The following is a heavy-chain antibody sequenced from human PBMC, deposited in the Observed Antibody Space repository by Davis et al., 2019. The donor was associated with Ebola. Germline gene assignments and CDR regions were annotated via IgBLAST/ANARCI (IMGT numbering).Heavy chain of an antibody. CDR1: GFTFSSYD. CDR3: ARARRGDLTFDY. CDR2: IGTAGDT. D-gene: IGHD3-16*01. Sequence: GASLKISCAASGFTFSSYDMHWVRQATGKGLEWVSAIGTAGDTYYPGSVKGRFTISRENAKNSLYLQMNSLRAGDTAVYYCARARRGDLTFDYWGQGTLVTVSS. V-gene: IGHV3-13*01. J-gene: IGHJ4*02.